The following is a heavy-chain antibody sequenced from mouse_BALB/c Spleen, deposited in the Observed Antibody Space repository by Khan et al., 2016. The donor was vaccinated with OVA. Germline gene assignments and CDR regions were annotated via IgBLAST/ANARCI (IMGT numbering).Heavy chain of an antibody. CDR1: GISLNGYG. CDR3: ASTRYYFGSYYLDY. D-gene: IGHD1-1*01. J-gene: IGHJ2*01. Sequence: QVQLKESGPGLVAPSQSLSITCTVSGISLNGYGVNWVRQPPGKGLEWLGMTWGDGSTDYNSTLKSRLSISKDNSKSQVFLKMNSLQSDDTARYYCASTRYYFGSYYLDYWGRGTTRAVSS. V-gene: IGHV2-6-7*01. CDR2: TWGDGST.